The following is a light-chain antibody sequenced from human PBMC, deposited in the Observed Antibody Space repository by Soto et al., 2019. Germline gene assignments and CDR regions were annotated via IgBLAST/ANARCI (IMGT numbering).Light chain of an antibody. CDR3: SSYGGSDNFDV. CDR1: SSDVGGYNY. CDR2: EVS. Sequence: VLTQPPSASGSPGQSVTIPCTGTSSDVGGYNYVSWYQQHPGKAPKLMIYEVSKRPSGVPDRFSGSKSGNTASLTVSGLQAEDEADYSCSSYGGSDNFDVFGTGTKVNVL. V-gene: IGLV2-8*01. J-gene: IGLJ1*01.